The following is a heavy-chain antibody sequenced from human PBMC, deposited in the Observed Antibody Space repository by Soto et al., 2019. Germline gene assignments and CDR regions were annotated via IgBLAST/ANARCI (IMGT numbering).Heavy chain of an antibody. CDR3: ATWHEREHAYDV. D-gene: IGHD1-1*01. CDR1: GLTISGKKY. CDR2: LNDVDGS. J-gene: IGHJ3*01. V-gene: IGHV3-53*01. Sequence: DVQLVESGGGLIQPGESLRLSCAAFGLTISGKKYVAWVPQPPGKGLEWVSALNDVDGSFYADSVKGRFTTSSDSSKTTVYLQMNDLRPDDTAVYYCATWHEREHAYDVWGQGTTVTVSS.